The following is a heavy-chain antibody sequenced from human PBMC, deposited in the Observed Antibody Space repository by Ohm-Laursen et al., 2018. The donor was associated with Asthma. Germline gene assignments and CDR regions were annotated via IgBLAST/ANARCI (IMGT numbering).Heavy chain of an antibody. Sequence: SLSLSCTASGFTFRSYAMHWVRRTPRKAPEWVAVGGSYYDGGLKYYADSVNGRFTVSRDDSKNTLYLQMNSLRPDDTAVYYCARDVMEWYLPAFDFWGQGTLVTVSS. V-gene: IGHV3-30-3*01. CDR3: ARDVMEWYLPAFDF. J-gene: IGHJ4*02. CDR2: GGSYYDGGLK. CDR1: GFTFRSYA. D-gene: IGHD3-3*01.